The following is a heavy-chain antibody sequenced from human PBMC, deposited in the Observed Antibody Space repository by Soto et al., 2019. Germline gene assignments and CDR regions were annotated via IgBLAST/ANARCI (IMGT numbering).Heavy chain of an antibody. J-gene: IGHJ4*02. Sequence: SETLSLTCTVSGGSISSGDYYWSWIRQPPGKGLEWIGYIYYSGSTYYNPSLKSRVTISVDTSKNQFSLKLSSVTAADTAVYYCARDYRYCSSTSCRTTYFDYWGQGTLVTVSS. CDR3: ARDYRYCSSTSCRTTYFDY. CDR1: GGSISSGDYY. CDR2: IYYSGST. V-gene: IGHV4-30-4*01. D-gene: IGHD2-2*01.